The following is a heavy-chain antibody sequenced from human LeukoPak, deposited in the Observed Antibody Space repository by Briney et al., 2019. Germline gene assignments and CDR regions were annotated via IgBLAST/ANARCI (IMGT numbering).Heavy chain of an antibody. D-gene: IGHD3-16*01. CDR3: ARDNWGGRSFDI. V-gene: IGHV3-7*03. Sequence: GGSLRLSCAASGFTFSSYWMNWARQAPGKGLEWVASINHNGNVNYYVDSVKGRFTISRDNAKNSLYLQMSNLRAEDTAVYYCARDNWGGRSFDIWGHGTMVTVSS. CDR1: GFTFSSYW. J-gene: IGHJ3*02. CDR2: INHNGNVN.